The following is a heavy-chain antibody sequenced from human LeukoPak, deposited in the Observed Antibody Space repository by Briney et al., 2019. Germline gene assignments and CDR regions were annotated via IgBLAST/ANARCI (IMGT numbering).Heavy chain of an antibody. Sequence: GGSLRLSCAASGFTFSSYGMHWVRQAPGKGLEWVAVISYDGNNKYYADSVKGRFTISRDNAKNSLYLQMNSLRAEDTAVYYCARDSSITLYYYMDVWGKGTTVTVSS. CDR2: ISYDGNNK. CDR3: ARDSSITLYYYMDV. D-gene: IGHD1-14*01. J-gene: IGHJ6*03. V-gene: IGHV3-30*03. CDR1: GFTFSSYG.